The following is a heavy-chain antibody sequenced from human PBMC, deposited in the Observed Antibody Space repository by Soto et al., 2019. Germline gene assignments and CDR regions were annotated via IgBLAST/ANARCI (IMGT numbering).Heavy chain of an antibody. CDR1: GFTFSIYW. D-gene: IGHD3-10*01. Sequence: GGSLRISCAASGFTFSIYWMGWVRQAPGKGLELVANIKQDGSEKYYVDSVKGRFTISRDNAKNSLYLQMNSLRAEDTAVYYCARDYSHLWFGELLYYYYGMDVWGKGNTVT. CDR2: IKQDGSEK. J-gene: IGHJ6*04. V-gene: IGHV3-7*01. CDR3: ARDYSHLWFGELLYYYYGMDV.